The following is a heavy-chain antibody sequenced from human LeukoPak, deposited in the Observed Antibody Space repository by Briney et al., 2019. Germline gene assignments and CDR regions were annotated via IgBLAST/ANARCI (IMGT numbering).Heavy chain of an antibody. J-gene: IGHJ4*02. CDR2: ISSSSSYI. V-gene: IGHV3-21*01. D-gene: IGHD2-15*01. CDR3: ARELPANY. Sequence: GGSLRLSCAASGFTFGSYSMNWVRQAPGKGLEWVSSISSSSSYIYYADSVKGRFTISRDNAKNSLCLQMNSLRAEDTAVYYCARELPANYWGQGTLVTVSS. CDR1: GFTFGSYS.